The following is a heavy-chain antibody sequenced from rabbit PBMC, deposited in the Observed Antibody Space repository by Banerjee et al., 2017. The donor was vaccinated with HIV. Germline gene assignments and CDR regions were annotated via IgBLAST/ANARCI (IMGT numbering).Heavy chain of an antibody. Sequence: QQQLVESGGGLVKPGASLTLTCKASGFSFSNGYVMCWVRQAPGKGLEWIACINTISGDTVYATWAKGRFTISKASWTTVTLQMTSLTAADTATYFCARSWWLWGPGTLVTVS. D-gene: IGHD4-2*01. V-gene: IGHV1S45*01. CDR2: INTISGDT. CDR3: ARSWWL. CDR1: GFSFSNGYV. J-gene: IGHJ4*01.